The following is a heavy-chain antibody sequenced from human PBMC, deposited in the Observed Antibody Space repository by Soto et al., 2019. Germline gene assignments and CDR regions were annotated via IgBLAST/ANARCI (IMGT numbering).Heavy chain of an antibody. J-gene: IGHJ5*02. Sequence: PSEPLSLTCSVSGGSINSSSSFWGWVRQPPGKGLEWIGSIYYSGSTYYNPSLRSRVTIAVDTSKNQFSLKLSSVTAADTAVFYCARHYSSGSRNWFDPWGQGTLVTVSS. CDR2: IYYSGST. D-gene: IGHD6-19*01. CDR1: GGSINSSSSF. CDR3: ARHYSSGSRNWFDP. V-gene: IGHV4-39*01.